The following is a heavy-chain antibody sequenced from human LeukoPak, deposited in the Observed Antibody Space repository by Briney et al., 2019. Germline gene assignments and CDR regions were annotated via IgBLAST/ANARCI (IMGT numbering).Heavy chain of an antibody. J-gene: IGHJ4*02. V-gene: IGHV3-7*01. D-gene: IGHD6-19*01. CDR2: IKQDGSEK. Sequence: GGSLRLSCAASGFTFSSYWMSWVRQAPGKGLEWVANIKQDGSEKYYVDSVKGRFTISRDNAKNSLYLQMNSLRAEDTAVYYCARDPNPYSSGWYAPVDYFDYWGQGTLVTVSS. CDR3: ARDPNPYSSGWYAPVDYFDY. CDR1: GFTFSSYW.